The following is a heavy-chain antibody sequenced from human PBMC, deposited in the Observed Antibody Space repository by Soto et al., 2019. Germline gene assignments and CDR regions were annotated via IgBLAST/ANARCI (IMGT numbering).Heavy chain of an antibody. V-gene: IGHV4-34*01. Sequence: LSLTCAVYGGSFSGYYWSWIRQPPGKGLEWIGEINHSRSTNYNPSLKSRVTISVDTSKNQFSLKLSSVTAADTAVYYCARSGAAAGKYYYYGTDVWGRGTTVTVSS. D-gene: IGHD6-13*01. CDR1: GGSFSGYY. CDR3: ARSGAAAGKYYYYGTDV. CDR2: INHSRST. J-gene: IGHJ6*02.